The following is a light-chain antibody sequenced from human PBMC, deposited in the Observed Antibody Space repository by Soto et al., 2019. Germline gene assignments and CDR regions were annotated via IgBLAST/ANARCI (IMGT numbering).Light chain of an antibody. CDR3: CSSGGSPTYV. Sequence: ALTQPASVSGSPGQSITISCTGTSSNVGSYKLVSWYQQHPGKAPKLMIFEVNKRPSGVSNRFSGSKSGNTASPTISGLKVEDEADYYCCSSGGSPTYVFGTGTKVTVL. J-gene: IGLJ1*01. CDR1: SSNVGSYKL. CDR2: EVN. V-gene: IGLV2-23*02.